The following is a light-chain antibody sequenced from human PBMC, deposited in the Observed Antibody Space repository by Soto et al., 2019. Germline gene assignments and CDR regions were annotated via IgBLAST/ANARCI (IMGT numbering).Light chain of an antibody. CDR1: GSDVGAYNY. CDR3: SSYTSSSTPYV. J-gene: IGLJ1*01. CDR2: DVS. V-gene: IGLV2-14*01. Sequence: QSALTQPASVSGSPGQSITISCSGTGSDVGAYNYVSWYQQHPGKAPKLMIYDVSNRPSGVSNRFSGSKSGNTASLTISGLQAEDEADYYCSSYTSSSTPYVFGTGTKVTVL.